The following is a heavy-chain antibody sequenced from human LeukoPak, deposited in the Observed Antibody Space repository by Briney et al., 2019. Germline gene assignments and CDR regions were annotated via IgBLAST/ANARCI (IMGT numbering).Heavy chain of an antibody. CDR1: GFTFSSYG. D-gene: IGHD6-19*01. J-gene: IGHJ4*02. CDR2: IWYDGTNK. Sequence: GRSLRLSCAASGFTFSSYGMHWVRQAPGKGLEWVAVIWYDGTNKYYADSVKGRFTISRDNSKNTLYLQMNSLRAEDTAVYYCARGGAYRSGWSGGDSHDYWGQGTLVTVSS. V-gene: IGHV3-33*01. CDR3: ARGGAYRSGWSGGDSHDY.